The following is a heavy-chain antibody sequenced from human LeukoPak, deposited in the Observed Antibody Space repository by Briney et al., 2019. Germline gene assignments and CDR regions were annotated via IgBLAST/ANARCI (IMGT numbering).Heavy chain of an antibody. V-gene: IGHV4-39*07. CDR1: GGSISSSSYY. J-gene: IGHJ4*02. D-gene: IGHD5-24*01. Sequence: SETLSLTCTVSGGSISSSSYYWGWIRQPPGKGLEWIGSIYYSGSTYYNPSLKSRVTISVDTSKNQFSLKLSSVTAADTAVYYCARTERWLQLLDYWGQGTLVTVSS. CDR3: ARTERWLQLLDY. CDR2: IYYSGST.